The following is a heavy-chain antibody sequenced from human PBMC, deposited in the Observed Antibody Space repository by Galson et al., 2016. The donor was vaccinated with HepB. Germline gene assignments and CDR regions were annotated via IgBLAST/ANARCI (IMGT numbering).Heavy chain of an antibody. CDR2: IEPHGNSP. V-gene: IGHV3-74*01. Sequence: SLRLSCAVSGFTFINHQMHWLRQVPGKGLVWVSRIEPHGNSPIYADSVKGRFTISSDSAENTVYLQMNRLRAEDTALYYCARDLSGPDHWGQGTLVTVSP. CDR1: GFTFINHQ. J-gene: IGHJ4*02. CDR3: ARDLSGPDH.